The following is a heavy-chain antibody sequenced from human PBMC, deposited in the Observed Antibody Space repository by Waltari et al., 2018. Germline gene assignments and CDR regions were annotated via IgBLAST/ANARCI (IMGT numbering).Heavy chain of an antibody. CDR1: GGSISSGSYY. J-gene: IGHJ5*02. Sequence: QVQLQESGPGLVKPSQTLSLTCTVSGGSISSGSYYWSWIRQPAGKGREWIGRIETRGSTNYNPSLKSRVTISVDTSKSQFSLKRSSVTAADTAVYYWARGGDIVVVPAAIEGWFDPWGQGTLVTVSS. CDR2: IETRGST. D-gene: IGHD2-2*01. V-gene: IGHV4-61*02. CDR3: ARGGDIVVVPAAIEGWFDP.